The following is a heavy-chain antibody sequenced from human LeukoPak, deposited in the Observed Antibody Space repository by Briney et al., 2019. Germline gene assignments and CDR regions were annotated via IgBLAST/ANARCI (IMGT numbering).Heavy chain of an antibody. J-gene: IGHJ3*02. Sequence: SQTLSLTCAISGDSVSTNSAAWNWIRQSPSRGLEWLGRTCYRSKWYIEYALSVKSRITVNPDTSKNQFSLQLNSVTPEDTAVYYRARDTVVAGTRAFDIWGQGTKVTVSS. CDR2: TCYRSKWYI. CDR3: ARDTVVAGTRAFDI. V-gene: IGHV6-1*01. D-gene: IGHD6-19*01. CDR1: GDSVSTNSAA.